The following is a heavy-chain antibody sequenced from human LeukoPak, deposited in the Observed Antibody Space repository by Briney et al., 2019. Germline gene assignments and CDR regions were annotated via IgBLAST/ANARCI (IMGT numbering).Heavy chain of an antibody. CDR1: GFTFSSYG. V-gene: IGHV3-30*02. Sequence: GGSLRLSCAASGFTFSSYGMHWVRQAPGKGLEWVTFIRYDGSNKYYADSVKGRFTISRDNSKNTLYLQMNSLRAEDTAVYFCAKALKDCSSTSCYPHPNYYYYMDVWGKGTTVTISS. D-gene: IGHD2-2*01. J-gene: IGHJ6*03. CDR3: AKALKDCSSTSCYPHPNYYYYMDV. CDR2: IRYDGSNK.